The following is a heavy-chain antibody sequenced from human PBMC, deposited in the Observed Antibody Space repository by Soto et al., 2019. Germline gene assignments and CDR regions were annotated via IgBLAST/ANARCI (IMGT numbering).Heavy chain of an antibody. J-gene: IGHJ4*02. CDR1: GFTFSSYA. CDR2: ISGGGGVST. CDR3: ARDGGRHSGGIDY. Sequence: EVQLLESGGGLVQPGGSLTLSCAASGFTFSSYAMTWVRQAPGKGLEWVSGISGGGGVSTYYADSVKGRFTISRDNSMNTLYLQMNRLRAEDTAVYYCARDGGRHSGGIDYWGQGTLVTVSS. V-gene: IGHV3-23*01. D-gene: IGHD1-26*01.